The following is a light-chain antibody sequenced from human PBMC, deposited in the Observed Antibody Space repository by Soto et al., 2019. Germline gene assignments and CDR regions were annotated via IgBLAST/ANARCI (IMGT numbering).Light chain of an antibody. CDR1: SSDVGGYNY. Sequence: QSALTQPASVSGSPGQSITISCTGTSSDVGGYNYVSWYQHHPGKAPKLMIYEVSNRPSGVSNRFSGSKSGNTASLTISGLQPEDEADYYCSSYTTSNTRQIVFGTGTKLTVL. V-gene: IGLV2-14*01. CDR3: SSYTTSNTRQIV. CDR2: EVS. J-gene: IGLJ1*01.